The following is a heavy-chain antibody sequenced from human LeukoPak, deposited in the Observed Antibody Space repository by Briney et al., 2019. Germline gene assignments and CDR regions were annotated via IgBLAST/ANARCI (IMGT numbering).Heavy chain of an antibody. Sequence: GASLQISCKGSGSSFTSYWIGWVRPLPGKGLEWMGIIYPGDSDTRYSPSFQGQVTISADKSISTAYLQWSSLKASDTAMYYCARRSDFWSGYWFDYWGQGTLVTVSS. D-gene: IGHD3-3*01. CDR1: GSSFTSYW. CDR3: ARRSDFWSGYWFDY. CDR2: IYPGDSDT. V-gene: IGHV5-51*01. J-gene: IGHJ4*02.